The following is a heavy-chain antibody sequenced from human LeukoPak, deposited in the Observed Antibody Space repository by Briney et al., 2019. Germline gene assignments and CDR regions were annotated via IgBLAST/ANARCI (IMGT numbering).Heavy chain of an antibody. D-gene: IGHD4-17*01. CDR1: GFTFGDYA. CDR2: ISGSGGST. J-gene: IGHJ4*02. V-gene: IGHV3-23*01. Sequence: GGSLRLSCTASGFTFGDYAMSWARQAPGKGLEWVSAISGSGGSTYYADSVKGRFTISRDNSKNTLYLQMNSLRAEDTAVYYCAKDGFLTTVTEYYFDYWGQGTLVTVSS. CDR3: AKDGFLTTVTEYYFDY.